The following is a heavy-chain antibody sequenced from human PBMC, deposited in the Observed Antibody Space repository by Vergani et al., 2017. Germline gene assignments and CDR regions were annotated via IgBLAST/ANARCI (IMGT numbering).Heavy chain of an antibody. J-gene: IGHJ4*02. V-gene: IGHV3-23*04. CDR1: GGTFSSYA. Sequence: VQLVQSGAEVKKPGSSVKVSCKASGGTFSSYAMSWVRQAPGKGLEWVSAISGSGGSTYYADSVKGRFTISRDNSKNTLYLQMNSLRAEATAVYYCAKGPGTIFGVVIHFDYWGQGTLVTVSS. CDR3: AKGPGTIFGVVIHFDY. D-gene: IGHD3-3*01. CDR2: ISGSGGST.